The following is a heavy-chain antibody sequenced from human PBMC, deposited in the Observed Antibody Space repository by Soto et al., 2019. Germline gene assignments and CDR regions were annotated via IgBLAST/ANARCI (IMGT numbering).Heavy chain of an antibody. Sequence: GASVKVSCKASGYTFTSYGISWVRQAPGQGLEWMGWISAYNGNTNYAQKLQGRVTMTTDTSTSTAYMELRSLRSDDTAVYYCARDPAAAGPGSSDPWGQGTLVTVSS. V-gene: IGHV1-18*01. J-gene: IGHJ5*02. CDR2: ISAYNGNT. CDR1: GYTFTSYG. CDR3: ARDPAAAGPGSSDP. D-gene: IGHD6-13*01.